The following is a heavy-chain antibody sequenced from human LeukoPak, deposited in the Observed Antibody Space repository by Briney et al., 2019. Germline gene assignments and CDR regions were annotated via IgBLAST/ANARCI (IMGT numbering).Heavy chain of an antibody. J-gene: IGHJ4*02. V-gene: IGHV3-21*01. CDR3: ARGPYGDFGFDY. CDR1: GFTVSSNY. Sequence: PGGSLRLSCAASGFTVSSNYMNWVRQAPGKGLEWVSSISSSSSYIYYADSVKGRFTISRDNAKNSLYLQMNSLRAEDTAVYYCARGPYGDFGFDYWGQGTLVTVSS. CDR2: ISSSSSYI. D-gene: IGHD4-17*01.